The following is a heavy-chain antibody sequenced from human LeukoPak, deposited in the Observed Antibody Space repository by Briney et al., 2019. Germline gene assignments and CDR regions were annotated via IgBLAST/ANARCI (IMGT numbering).Heavy chain of an antibody. CDR3: ARIYCSSTSCSSDAFDI. D-gene: IGHD2-2*01. CDR1: GYTFTSYY. Sequence: ASVKVSCKASGYTFTSYYMHWVRQAPGQGLEWMGIINPSGGSTSYAQKFQGRVTMTRDMSTSTVYMELSSPRSEDTAVYYCARIYCSSTSCSSDAFDIWGQGTMVTVSS. J-gene: IGHJ3*02. CDR2: INPSGGST. V-gene: IGHV1-46*03.